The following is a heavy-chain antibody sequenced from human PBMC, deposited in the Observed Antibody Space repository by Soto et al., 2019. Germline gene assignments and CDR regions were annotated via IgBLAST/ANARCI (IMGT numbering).Heavy chain of an antibody. V-gene: IGHV3-33*01. CDR1: GFTFRSYG. D-gene: IGHD4-17*01. CDR2: IWYDGSNN. CDR3: ASDIRRDYVLDY. J-gene: IGHJ4*02. Sequence: QVQLVESGGGVVQPGRSLRLSCAASGFTFRSYGMHWVRQAPGKGLEWVAVIWYDGSNNYYADSVKGRFTISRDNSKNTVYLQMNSLRTEDTAVYYCASDIRRDYVLDYWGQGTMVTVSS.